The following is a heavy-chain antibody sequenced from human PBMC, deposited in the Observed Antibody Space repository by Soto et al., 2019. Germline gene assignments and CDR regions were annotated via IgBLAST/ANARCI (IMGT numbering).Heavy chain of an antibody. V-gene: IGHV3-23*01. J-gene: IGHJ4*02. Sequence: EVQLLESGGKLVQPGGSLTLSCAASGFTFSTYAMAWVRQAPGKGLEWVSGVSASGLNTDYADPVKGRFYISRDNSKNTVSLHMNSLRAEDTALCYCAKARPRRTSGYVFDYWGQGTGVTVSS. CDR1: GFTFSTYA. CDR3: AKARPRRTSGYVFDY. CDR2: VSASGLNT. D-gene: IGHD5-18*01.